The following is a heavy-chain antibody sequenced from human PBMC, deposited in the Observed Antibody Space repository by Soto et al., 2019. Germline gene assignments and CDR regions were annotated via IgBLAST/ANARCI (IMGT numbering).Heavy chain of an antibody. J-gene: IGHJ4*02. Sequence: PSETLSLTCAVYGGSFSGYYWSWIRQPPGKGLEWIGYINHSGSTNYNPSLKSRVTISVDTSKNQFSLKLSSVTAADTAVYYCARLYGDYAFGDYWGQGTLVTVSS. D-gene: IGHD4-17*01. V-gene: IGHV4-34*01. CDR2: INHSGST. CDR3: ARLYGDYAFGDY. CDR1: GGSFSGYY.